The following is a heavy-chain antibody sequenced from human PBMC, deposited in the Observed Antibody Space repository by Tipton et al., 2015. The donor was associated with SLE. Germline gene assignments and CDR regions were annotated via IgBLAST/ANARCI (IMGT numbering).Heavy chain of an antibody. CDR2: IYYSGST. D-gene: IGHD2-15*01. CDR3: ARAARISSYYYYYYMDV. V-gene: IGHV4-59*01. CDR1: GGSISSYY. J-gene: IGHJ6*03. Sequence: TLSLTCTVSGGSISSYYWSWIRQPPGKGLEWTGYIYYSGSTNYNPSLKSRVTISVDTSKNQFSLKLSSVTAADTAVYYCARAARISSYYYYYYMDVWGKGTTVTVSS.